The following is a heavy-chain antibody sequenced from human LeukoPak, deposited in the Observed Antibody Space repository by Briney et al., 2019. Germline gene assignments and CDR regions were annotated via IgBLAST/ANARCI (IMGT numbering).Heavy chain of an antibody. CDR2: ISWNSGSI. CDR3: ARIRDQLPYY. D-gene: IGHD2-2*01. Sequence: GGSLRLSCAASGFTFDDYAMHWVRQAPGKGLEWVSGISWNSGSIGYVDSVKGRFTISRDNAKNSLYLQMNSLRAEDTAVYYCARIRDQLPYYWGQGTLVTVSS. V-gene: IGHV3-9*01. CDR1: GFTFDDYA. J-gene: IGHJ4*02.